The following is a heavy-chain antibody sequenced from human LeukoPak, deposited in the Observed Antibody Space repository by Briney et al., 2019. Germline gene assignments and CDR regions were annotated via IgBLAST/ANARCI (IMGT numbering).Heavy chain of an antibody. CDR1: GFTFSNYA. CDR2: ISGSGVYT. Sequence: GGSLRLSCTASGFTFSNYAMSWVRQAPGKGLEWVSAISGSGVYTYYADSVKGRFTISRDNSKNPLDLQMNSLRAEDTAIYYCAKLSGFSSSWHYYSDYWGQGTLVTVSS. CDR3: AKLSGFSSSWHYYSDY. J-gene: IGHJ4*02. V-gene: IGHV3-23*01. D-gene: IGHD6-13*01.